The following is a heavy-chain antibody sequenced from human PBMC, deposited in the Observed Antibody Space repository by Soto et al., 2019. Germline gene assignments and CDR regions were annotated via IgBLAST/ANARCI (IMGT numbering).Heavy chain of an antibody. CDR2: ISGSGGST. CDR1: GFTFSSYA. D-gene: IGHD4-17*01. J-gene: IGHJ4*02. V-gene: IGHV3-23*01. Sequence: EVQLLESGGGLVQPGGSLRLSCAASGFTFSSYAMSWVRQAPGKGLEWVSAISGSGGSTYYADSVKGRFTISRANSKNTLYLQMKSLRAEDTAVYYCAKCDYQNQGTYFDYWGQGTLVTVSS. CDR3: AKCDYQNQGTYFDY.